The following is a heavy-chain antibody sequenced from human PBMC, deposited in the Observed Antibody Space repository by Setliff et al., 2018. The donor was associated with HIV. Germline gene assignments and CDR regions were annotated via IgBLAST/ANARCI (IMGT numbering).Heavy chain of an antibody. J-gene: IGHJ4*02. CDR3: ARYRRPPYYLDY. V-gene: IGHV4-4*09. CDR1: GDSISSYY. D-gene: IGHD3-16*02. Sequence: SETLSLTCTVSGDSISSYYWSWIRQPPGKELEWIGYIYSTGDSNFNPSLKSRVTMAVDTSKNQFSLKLTSVTAADTAVYYCARYRRPPYYLDYWGQGTLVTVSS. CDR2: IYSTGDS.